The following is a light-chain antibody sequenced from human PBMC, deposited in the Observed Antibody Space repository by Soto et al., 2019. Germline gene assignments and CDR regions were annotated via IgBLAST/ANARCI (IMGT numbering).Light chain of an antibody. CDR2: GAS. CDR1: QSVSSSY. Sequence: EMVLTQSPGTLSSSPGERATLSCRASQSVSSSYLAWYQQKPGQAPRLLIYGASSRATGIPDRFSGSGSGTVFTLTISRLEPEDFAVYYCEQYGSSRTFGGGTKVEIK. V-gene: IGKV3-20*01. J-gene: IGKJ4*01. CDR3: EQYGSSRT.